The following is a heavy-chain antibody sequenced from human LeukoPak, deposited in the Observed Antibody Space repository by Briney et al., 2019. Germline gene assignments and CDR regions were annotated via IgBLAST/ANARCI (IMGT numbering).Heavy chain of an antibody. D-gene: IGHD3-10*01. J-gene: IGHJ3*02. CDR1: GGSFSGYY. V-gene: IGHV4-34*01. CDR3: ARGRTKITMVRGVIVNAFDI. Sequence: KPSETLSLTCAVYGGSFSGYYWSWIRQPPGKGLEWIGEINHSGSTNYNPSLKSRVTISVDTSKNQFSLKLSSVTAADTAVYYCARGRTKITMVRGVIVNAFDIWGQGTMVTVSS. CDR2: INHSGST.